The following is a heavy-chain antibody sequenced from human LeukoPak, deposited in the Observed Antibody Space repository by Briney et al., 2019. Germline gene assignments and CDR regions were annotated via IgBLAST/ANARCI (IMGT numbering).Heavy chain of an antibody. CDR3: AKETRFWSGIWNFDY. V-gene: IGHV3-33*06. D-gene: IGHD3-3*01. J-gene: IGHJ4*02. CDR2: SWLGGSNE. Sequence: QPGGSLRLFCLASGFSFSNYGMHWVRQARGRGLECVAVSWLGGSNEGNAGSVNGRLDISRDNSKNTMYLQMNSLRAEETAVYYCAKETRFWSGIWNFDYWGQGTLVTVSS. CDR1: GFSFSNYG.